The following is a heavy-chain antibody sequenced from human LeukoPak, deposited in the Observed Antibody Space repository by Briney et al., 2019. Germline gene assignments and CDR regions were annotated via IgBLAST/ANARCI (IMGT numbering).Heavy chain of an antibody. V-gene: IGHV3-33*01. J-gene: IGHJ4*02. CDR3: ARGYGSGSYYNPQYYFDY. Sequence: GGSLRLSCAASGFTFSSYGMHWVRQAPGKGLEWVAVIWYDGSNKYYADSVKGRFTISGDNSKNTLYLQMNSLRAEDTAVYYCARGYGSGSYYNPQYYFDYWGQGTLVTVSS. CDR2: IWYDGSNK. CDR1: GFTFSSYG. D-gene: IGHD3-10*01.